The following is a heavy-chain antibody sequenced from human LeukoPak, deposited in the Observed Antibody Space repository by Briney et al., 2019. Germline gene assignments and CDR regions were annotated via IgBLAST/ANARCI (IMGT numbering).Heavy chain of an antibody. J-gene: IGHJ4*02. CDR1: GGSISTYY. CDR3: ARHSYTHFDY. V-gene: IGHV4-59*08. D-gene: IGHD2-2*02. Sequence: PSETLSLTCSVSGGSISTYYWSWFRQSPGKGLEWIGYIYHNGDTNYNPSFKSRVTISVDTSKNQFSLRLMSVTAADTAIYYCARHSYTHFDYWGQGSLVTVSS. CDR2: IYHNGDT.